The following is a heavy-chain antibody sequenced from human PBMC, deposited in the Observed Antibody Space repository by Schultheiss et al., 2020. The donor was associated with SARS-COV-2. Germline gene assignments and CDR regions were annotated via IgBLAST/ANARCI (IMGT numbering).Heavy chain of an antibody. CDR2: ISYDGSNK. D-gene: IGHD2-15*01. CDR1: GFTFSSYG. CDR3: AIDTLGDCGGGRCSY. V-gene: IGHV3-30*03. Sequence: GGSLRLSCAASGFTFSSYGMHWVRQAPGKGLEWVAVISYDGSNKYYADSVKGRFTISRDNAKNSVHLQMDSLRDEDTAVYYCAIDTLGDCGGGRCSYWGPGTLVTVS. J-gene: IGHJ4*01.